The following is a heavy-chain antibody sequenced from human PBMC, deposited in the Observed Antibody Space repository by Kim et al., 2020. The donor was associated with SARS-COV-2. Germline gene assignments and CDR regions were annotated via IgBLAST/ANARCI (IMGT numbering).Heavy chain of an antibody. CDR1: GYTFTSYA. J-gene: IGHJ5*02. CDR2: INTNTGNP. D-gene: IGHD3-22*01. CDR3: ARDSLVVVTRLAYASLFDP. V-gene: IGHV7-4-1*02. Sequence: ASVKVSCKASGYTFTSYAMNWVRQAPGQGLEWMGWINTNTGNPTYAQGFTGRFVFSLDTSVSTAYLQISSLKAEDTAVYYCARDSLVVVTRLAYASLFDPWGQGTLVTVSS.